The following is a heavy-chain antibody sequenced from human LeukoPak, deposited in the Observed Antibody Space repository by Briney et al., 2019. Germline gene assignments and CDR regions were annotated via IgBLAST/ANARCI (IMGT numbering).Heavy chain of an antibody. CDR1: GFTFSSYG. CDR2: ISYDGSNK. V-gene: IGHV3-30*19. D-gene: IGHD3-9*01. J-gene: IGHJ5*02. CDR3: ARGRWYYDILTGYYRTPDWFDP. Sequence: GGSLRLSCAASGFTFSSYGMHWVRQAPGKGLEWVAVISYDGSNKYYADSVKGRFTISRDNSKNTLYLQMNSLRAEDTAVYYCARGRWYYDILTGYYRTPDWFDPWGQGTLVTVSS.